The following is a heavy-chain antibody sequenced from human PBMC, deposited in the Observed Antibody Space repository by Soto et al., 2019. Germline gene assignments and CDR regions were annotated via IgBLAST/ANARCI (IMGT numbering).Heavy chain of an antibody. D-gene: IGHD3-10*01. V-gene: IGHV1-18*01. CDR2: VSAYNGNT. J-gene: IGHJ4*02. CDR1: GYTFTNFG. CDR3: ARDSRFGETPGY. Sequence: ASVKVSCKASGYTFTNFGISWVRQAPGQGLEWMGWVSAYNGNTNYAQKLQGRVTMTTDTSTSTAYMEMRSLRSDDTAVYYCARDSRFGETPGYWGQGTLVTVSS.